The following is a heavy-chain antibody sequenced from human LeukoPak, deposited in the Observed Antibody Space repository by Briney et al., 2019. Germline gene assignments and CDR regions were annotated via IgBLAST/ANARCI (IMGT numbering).Heavy chain of an antibody. Sequence: GGSLRLSCAASGFTFSNEAMSWVRQAPAKGLEWVSSISVSGGSTYYADSVKGRFTISRDDSKNTLYLQMNSLRVEDTAVYYRAKGGGSWYGDWGQGTLVTVSS. J-gene: IGHJ4*02. CDR3: AKGGGSWYGD. V-gene: IGHV3-23*01. CDR2: ISVSGGST. D-gene: IGHD6-13*01. CDR1: GFTFSNEA.